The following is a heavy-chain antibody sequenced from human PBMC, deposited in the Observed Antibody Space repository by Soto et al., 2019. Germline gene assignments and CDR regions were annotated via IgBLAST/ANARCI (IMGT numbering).Heavy chain of an antibody. J-gene: IGHJ4*02. CDR1: CGSISSGDYY. V-gene: IGHV4-30-4*01. Sequence: SETLSLTCTVSCGSISSGDYYWSWIRQPPGKGLEWIGYIYYSGSTYYNPSLKSRVTISVDTSKNQFSLKLSSVTAADTAVYYCARESLFSSSDYWGQGTLVTVSS. CDR3: ARESLFSSSDY. D-gene: IGHD3-16*02. CDR2: IYYSGST.